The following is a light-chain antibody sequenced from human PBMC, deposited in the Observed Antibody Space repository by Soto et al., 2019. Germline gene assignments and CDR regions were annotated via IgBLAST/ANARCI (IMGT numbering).Light chain of an antibody. V-gene: IGLV1-40*01. CDR2: GDS. Sequence: QSVLTQSPSVSGAPGQRVTISCTGSSSNIGANYVVHWYQQLPGTAPKLLIYGDSNRPSGIPDRFSGSKSGTSASLASNGLQAEDEGDYYCQSYDSLSGYVFGTGTKLTVL. CDR3: QSYDSLSGYV. J-gene: IGLJ1*01. CDR1: SSNIGANYV.